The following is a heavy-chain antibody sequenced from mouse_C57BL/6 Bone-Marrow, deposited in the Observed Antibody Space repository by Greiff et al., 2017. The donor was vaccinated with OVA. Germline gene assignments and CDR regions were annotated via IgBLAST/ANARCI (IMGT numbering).Heavy chain of an antibody. J-gene: IGHJ2*01. CDR2: ISGGGGYT. D-gene: IGHD1-1*01. CDR3: ARRRSTVYYFDY. Sequence: EVHLVESGGGLVKPGGSLKLSCAASGFTFSSYTMSWVRQTPEKRLEWVAAISGGGGYTYYPDSVKGRFTLSRDNAKNTLYLQRSSLRSEDTALYYCARRRSTVYYFDYWGQGTTLTVSS. V-gene: IGHV5-9*01. CDR1: GFTFSSYT.